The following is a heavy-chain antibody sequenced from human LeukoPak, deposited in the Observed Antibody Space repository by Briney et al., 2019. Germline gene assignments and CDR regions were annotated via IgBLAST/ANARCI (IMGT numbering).Heavy chain of an antibody. CDR2: IKQDGSEK. J-gene: IGHJ5*02. Sequence: GGSLRLSCAASGFTFSSYAMSWVRQAPGKGLEWVANIKQDGSEKYYVDSVKGRFTISRDNSKNTLYLQMNSLRAEDTAVYYCASEPPSGWYNANWFDPWGQGTLVTVSS. CDR3: ASEPPSGWYNANWFDP. D-gene: IGHD6-19*01. V-gene: IGHV3-7*01. CDR1: GFTFSSYA.